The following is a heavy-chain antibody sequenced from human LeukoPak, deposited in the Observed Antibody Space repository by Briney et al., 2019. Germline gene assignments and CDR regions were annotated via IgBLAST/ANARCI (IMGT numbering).Heavy chain of an antibody. CDR2: ISYDGSNK. D-gene: IGHD3-3*01. CDR1: GFTFSSYG. V-gene: IGHV3-30*18. CDR3: AKDGGGDPITIFGVVISPYYYCGMDV. Sequence: GGSLRLSCAASGFTFSSYGMHWVRQAPGKGLEWVAVISYDGSNKYYADSVKGRFTISRDNSKNTLYLQMNSLRAEDTAVYYRAKDGGGDPITIFGVVISPYYYCGMDVWGQGTTVTVSS. J-gene: IGHJ6*02.